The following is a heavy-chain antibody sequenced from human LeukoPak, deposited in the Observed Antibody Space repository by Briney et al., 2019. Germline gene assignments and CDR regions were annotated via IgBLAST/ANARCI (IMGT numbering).Heavy chain of an antibody. CDR2: IYPGDSDT. CDR1: GNNFRKHW. CDR3: ASFHISGKSYNGLHY. Sequence: GESLKISCKSSGNNFRKHWIAWVRQMPGKGLELMGYIYPGDSDTRYSPSFQGQVTISADKSINTVYLHWNSLKASDTAMYYCASFHISGKSYNGLHYWGQGTLVTVSS. J-gene: IGHJ4*02. V-gene: IGHV5-51*01. D-gene: IGHD3-10*01.